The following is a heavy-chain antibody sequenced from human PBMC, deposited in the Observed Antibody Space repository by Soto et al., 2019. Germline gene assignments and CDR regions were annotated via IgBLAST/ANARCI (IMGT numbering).Heavy chain of an antibody. Sequence: SETLSLTCTVSGGSVSSGSYYWSWIRQPPGKGLEWIGYIYYSGSTNYNPSLKSRVTISVDTSKNQFSLKLSSVTAADTAVYYCARCPGRYCSGGSCYAVYYGMDVWGQGTTVTVSS. CDR2: IYYSGST. CDR3: ARCPGRYCSGGSCYAVYYGMDV. D-gene: IGHD2-15*01. CDR1: GGSVSSGSYY. J-gene: IGHJ6*02. V-gene: IGHV4-61*01.